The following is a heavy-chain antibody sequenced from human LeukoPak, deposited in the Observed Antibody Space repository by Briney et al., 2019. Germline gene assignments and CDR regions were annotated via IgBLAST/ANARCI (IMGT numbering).Heavy chain of an antibody. CDR2: IRSTGDT. V-gene: IGHV3-48*01. Sequence: GGSLRLSCAASGFIFSQYSINWVRQAPGKGLEWVSHIRSTGDTFYADSVKGRFTISRDNARNSLYLQMNSLRAEDTAMYYCARNAGNSGYGCDLWGQGTLVTVSS. CDR1: GFIFSQYS. CDR3: ARNAGNSGYGCDL. D-gene: IGHD5-12*01. J-gene: IGHJ5*02.